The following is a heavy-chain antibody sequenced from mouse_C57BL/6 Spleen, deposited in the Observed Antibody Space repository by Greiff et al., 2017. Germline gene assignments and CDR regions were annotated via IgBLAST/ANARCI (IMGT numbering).Heavy chain of an antibody. CDR2: ISSGSSTI. D-gene: IGHD1-1*01. Sequence: EVQLQESGGGLVKPGGSLKLSCAASGFTFSDYGMHWVRQAPEKGLEWVAYISSGSSTIYYADTVKGRFTISRDNAKNTLFLQMTSLRSEDTAMYYCARWGSSSDWYFDVWGTGTTVTVSS. V-gene: IGHV5-17*01. CDR3: ARWGSSSDWYFDV. CDR1: GFTFSDYG. J-gene: IGHJ1*03.